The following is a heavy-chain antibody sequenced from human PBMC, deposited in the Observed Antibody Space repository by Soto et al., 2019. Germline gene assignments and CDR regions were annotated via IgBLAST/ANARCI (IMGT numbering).Heavy chain of an antibody. CDR3: ARGLTGVYYYGMDV. CDR2: IYYSGST. J-gene: IGHJ6*02. D-gene: IGHD3-9*01. Sequence: SETLSLTCTVSGGSISSGGYYWSWIRQHPGKGLEWIGYIYYSGSTYYNPSLKSRVTISVDTSKNQFSLKLSSVTAADTAVYYCARGLTGVYYYGMDVWGQGTTVTVSS. V-gene: IGHV4-31*03. CDR1: GGSISSGGYY.